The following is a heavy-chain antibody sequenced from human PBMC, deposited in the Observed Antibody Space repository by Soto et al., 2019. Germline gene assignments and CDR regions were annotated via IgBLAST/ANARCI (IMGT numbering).Heavy chain of an antibody. CDR1: GYLISSGYY. D-gene: IGHD3-22*01. CDR2: IGYSGRT. CDR3: ARALSSGYASYYFDY. Sequence: PSGTLSLTCSVSGYLISSGYYWGWIRQTPGKGLEWLGSIGYSGRTYYNPSLKSRGSTSVDLSKNQFSLNLRSVTAADTAVYFCARALSSGYASYYFDYWGHGTLVTAPQ. J-gene: IGHJ4*01. V-gene: IGHV4-38-2*02.